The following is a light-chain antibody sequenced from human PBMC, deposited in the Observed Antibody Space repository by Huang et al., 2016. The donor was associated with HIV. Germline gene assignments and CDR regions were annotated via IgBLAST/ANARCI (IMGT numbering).Light chain of an antibody. CDR3: QQCYASSYT. J-gene: IGKJ2*01. Sequence: DIQMTQSPSTVSASVGDRVTITCRASQSIGTWLAWYQQKPGIAPKRWIDEASSVQTGVPARFSGTGSGTQFTLTSRTLQPDDFATYYCQQCYASSYTFGQGTKVEIK. V-gene: IGKV1-5*03. CDR2: EAS. CDR1: QSIGTW.